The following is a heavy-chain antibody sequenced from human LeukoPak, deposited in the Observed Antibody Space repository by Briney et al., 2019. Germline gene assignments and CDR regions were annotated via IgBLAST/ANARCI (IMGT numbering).Heavy chain of an antibody. J-gene: IGHJ5*02. Sequence: GSLRLSCAASGFTFSSYAMSWVRQAPGKGLEWIGSVYDSGSTYYNPSLKSRVTISVDTSKNHFSLKLSSVTAADTAVYYCARHGSISPFDPWGQGTPVTVSS. CDR2: VYDSGST. V-gene: IGHV4-38-2*01. CDR3: ARHGSISPFDP. CDR1: GFTFSSYA. D-gene: IGHD2-2*01.